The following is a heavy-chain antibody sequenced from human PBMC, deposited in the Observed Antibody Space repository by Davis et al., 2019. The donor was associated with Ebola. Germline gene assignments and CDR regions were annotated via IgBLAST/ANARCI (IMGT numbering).Heavy chain of an antibody. D-gene: IGHD3-10*01. CDR3: ASYGNYGPWYYGMDV. Sequence: GGSLRLSCAASGFTFSDSGMHWVRQAPGKGLEWVAVISYDGSNKYYADSVKGRFTISRDNSKNTLYLQMNSLRAEDTAVYYCASYGNYGPWYYGMDVWGQGTTVTVSS. CDR2: ISYDGSNK. J-gene: IGHJ6*02. CDR1: GFTFSDSG. V-gene: IGHV3-30*03.